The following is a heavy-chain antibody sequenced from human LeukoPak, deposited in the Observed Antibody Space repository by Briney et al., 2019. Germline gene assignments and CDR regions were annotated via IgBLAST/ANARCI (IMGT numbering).Heavy chain of an antibody. CDR3: ARSGEGSGWFYETSLLDYYYMDV. J-gene: IGHJ6*03. Sequence: ASETLSLTCTVSGGSISSYSWNWIRQPPGKGLEWIGYIYYSGSTNYNPSLKSRVTISVDTSKNQFSLKLSSVTAADTAVYYCARSGEGSGWFYETSLLDYYYMDVWGKGTTVTISS. CDR1: GGSISSYS. V-gene: IGHV4-59*01. D-gene: IGHD6-19*01. CDR2: IYYSGST.